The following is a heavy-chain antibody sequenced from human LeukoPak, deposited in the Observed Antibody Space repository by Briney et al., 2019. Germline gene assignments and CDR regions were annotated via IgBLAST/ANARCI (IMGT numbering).Heavy chain of an antibody. J-gene: IGHJ4*02. Sequence: PGGSLRLSCAVSGFNFSSNDMHWVRQPTGKGLEWVSGISNAGDTYYPDSVKGRFTISRKNAKSSFYLQMNSLRAGDTAVYYCASGERGFDYWGQGTLVTVSS. CDR2: ISNAGDT. D-gene: IGHD7-27*01. CDR3: ASGERGFDY. V-gene: IGHV3-13*01. CDR1: GFNFSSND.